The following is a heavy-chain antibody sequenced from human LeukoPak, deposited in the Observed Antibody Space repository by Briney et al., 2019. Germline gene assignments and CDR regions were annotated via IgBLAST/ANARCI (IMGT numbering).Heavy chain of an antibody. J-gene: IGHJ3*02. CDR1: GGSISSSNW. V-gene: IGHV4-4*02. CDR3: ARDTSGYNLLGAFDI. Sequence: SGTLSLTCAVSGGSISSSNWWSWVRQPPGKGLEWIGEIYHSGSTNYNPSLKGRVTISVDKSKNQFSLKLNSVTAADTAVYYCARDTSGYNLLGAFDIWGQGTMVTVSS. CDR2: IYHSGST. D-gene: IGHD5-12*01.